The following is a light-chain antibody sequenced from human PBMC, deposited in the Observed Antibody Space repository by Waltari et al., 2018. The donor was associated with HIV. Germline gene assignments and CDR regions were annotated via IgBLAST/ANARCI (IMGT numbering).Light chain of an antibody. CDR3: GTWDSSLSLV. V-gene: IGLV1-51*01. J-gene: IGLJ2*01. CDR1: SSNIGTNY. Sequence: QSVLTQPPSVSAAPGQKVTISCSGSSSNIGTNYVSWYPQLPGTAPKHLIYDSNRRPSVMPDRFAGYNAGTSATLGITGLQTGDEADYYGGTWDSSLSLVFGGGTKLTVL. CDR2: DSN.